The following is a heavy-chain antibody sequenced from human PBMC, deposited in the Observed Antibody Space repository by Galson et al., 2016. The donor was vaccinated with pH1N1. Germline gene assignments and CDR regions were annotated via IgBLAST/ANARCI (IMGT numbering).Heavy chain of an antibody. CDR3: VKYDSSGYYYGRWAN. V-gene: IGHV3-23*01. CDR1: GFTFSVFA. Sequence: SLRLSCAASGFTFSVFAMCWVRQAPGKGLEWVSGISASGASTHFADSVKGRFTISRDNSKNALYLEMNSLTGEDTAFYYCVKYDSSGYYYGRWANWGQGTLVTVSS. D-gene: IGHD3-22*01. J-gene: IGHJ4*02. CDR2: ISASGAST.